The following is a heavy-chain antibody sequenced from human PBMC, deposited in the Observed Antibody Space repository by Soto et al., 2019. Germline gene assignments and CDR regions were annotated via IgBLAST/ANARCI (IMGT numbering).Heavy chain of an antibody. CDR3: ARVEIGPVTFTV. D-gene: IGHD4-17*01. CDR2: IYYSVST. J-gene: IGHJ4*02. CDR1: GGSVSSGSYY. V-gene: IGHV4-61*01. Sequence: SETLSLTCTVSGGSVSSGSYYCSWILHPPGKGLEWIGYIYYSVSTNYNPSLKSPVTISVDTSKNQFSLKLSSVTAADTAVYYCARVEIGPVTFTVWGQGTMVTVSS.